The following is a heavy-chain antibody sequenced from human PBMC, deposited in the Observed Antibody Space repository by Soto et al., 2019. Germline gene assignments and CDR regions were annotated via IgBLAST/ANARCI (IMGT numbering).Heavy chain of an antibody. D-gene: IGHD3-10*01. CDR1: GGSFSGYY. Sequence: SETLSLTCAVYGGSFSGYYWSWIRQPPGKGLEWIGEINHSGSTNYNPSLKSRVTISVDTSKNQFSLKLSSVTVADTAVYYCARASFPGETRSDYGMDVWGQGTTVTVSS. J-gene: IGHJ6*02. CDR2: INHSGST. V-gene: IGHV4-34*01. CDR3: ARASFPGETRSDYGMDV.